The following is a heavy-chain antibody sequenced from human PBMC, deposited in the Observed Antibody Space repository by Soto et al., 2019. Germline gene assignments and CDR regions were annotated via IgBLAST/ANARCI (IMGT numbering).Heavy chain of an antibody. D-gene: IGHD3-22*01. CDR2: ISSSGSTI. J-gene: IGHJ6*02. CDR1: GFTFSSYE. CDR3: ARDGGYDSSGWGYYYYGMDV. V-gene: IGHV3-48*03. Sequence: PGGSLRLSCAASGFTFSSYEMNWVRQAPGKGLEWVSYISSSGSTIYYADSVKGRFTISRDNAKNSLYLQMNSLRAEDTAVYYCARDGGYDSSGWGYYYYGMDVWGQGTTVTVSS.